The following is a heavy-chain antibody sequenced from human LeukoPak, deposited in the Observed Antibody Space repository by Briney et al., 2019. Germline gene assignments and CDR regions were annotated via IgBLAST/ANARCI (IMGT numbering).Heavy chain of an antibody. CDR3: AKDPTSVGGRHDWLLDS. Sequence: GGSLRLSCAASGFTFSSSAMSWVRQASGKGLEWVSAISNNGGYTYYADSVQGRFTISRDNSKSTLCLQMNSLRAEDTAVYYCAKDPTSVGGRHDWLLDSWGQGTLVTVSS. J-gene: IGHJ5*02. D-gene: IGHD3-9*01. CDR1: GFTFSSSA. CDR2: ISNNGGYT. V-gene: IGHV3-23*01.